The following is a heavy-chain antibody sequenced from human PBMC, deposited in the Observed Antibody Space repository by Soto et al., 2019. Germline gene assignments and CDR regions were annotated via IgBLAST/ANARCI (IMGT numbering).Heavy chain of an antibody. J-gene: IGHJ3*02. CDR3: ARDLWLGGNAFEI. CDR1: GGTFSSYT. D-gene: IGHD5-12*01. V-gene: IGHV1-69*08. Sequence: QVQLVQSGAEVKKPGSSVKVSCKASGGTFSSYTISWVRQAPGQGLEWMGRIIPILGIANYAQKFQGRVTITSDKSASTAYMELGSLISEDTAVYYCARDLWLGGNAFEILGQGTMVTVSS. CDR2: IIPILGIA.